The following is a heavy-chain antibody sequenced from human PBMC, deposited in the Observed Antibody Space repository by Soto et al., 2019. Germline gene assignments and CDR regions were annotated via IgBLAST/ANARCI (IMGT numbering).Heavy chain of an antibody. J-gene: IGHJ4*02. CDR3: ALLPYITMVRGTEPIPDY. Sequence: PSETLSLTCTVSGGSISSGDYYWSWIRQPPGKGLEWIGYIYYSGSTYYNPSLKSRVTISVDTSKNQFSLKLSSVTAADTAVYYCALLPYITMVRGTEPIPDYWGQGTLVTVSS. CDR2: IYYSGST. CDR1: GGSISSGDYY. V-gene: IGHV4-30-4*01. D-gene: IGHD3-10*01.